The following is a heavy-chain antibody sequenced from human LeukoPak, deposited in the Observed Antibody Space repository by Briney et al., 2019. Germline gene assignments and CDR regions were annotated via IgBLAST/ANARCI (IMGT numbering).Heavy chain of an antibody. CDR3: AREGHIWFGDLGNV. D-gene: IGHD3-10*01. J-gene: IGHJ6*04. V-gene: IGHV4-59*01. Sequence: SETLSLTCTVSGGPISSYYWSWLRQPPGKGLEWIGYIYYSGGTSYNPSLKSRVTISIDTSKNQFSLRLSSVTAADTAVYYCAREGHIWFGDLGNVWGEGTTVTASS. CDR2: IYYSGGT. CDR1: GGPISSYY.